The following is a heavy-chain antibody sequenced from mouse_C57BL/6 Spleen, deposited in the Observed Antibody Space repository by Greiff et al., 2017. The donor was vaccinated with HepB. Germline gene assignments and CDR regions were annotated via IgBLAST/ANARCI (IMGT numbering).Heavy chain of an antibody. D-gene: IGHD1-1*01. CDR1: GYTFTSYG. J-gene: IGHJ3*01. CDR3: ARAPCNYYGSSYGAY. CDR2: IYPRSGNT. V-gene: IGHV1-81*01. Sequence: QVQLQQSGAELERPGASVKLSCKASGYTFTSYGISWVKQRTGQGLEWIGEIYPRSGNTYYNEKFKGKATLTADKSSSTAYMELRSLTSEDSAVYFCARAPCNYYGSSYGAYWGQGTLVTVSA.